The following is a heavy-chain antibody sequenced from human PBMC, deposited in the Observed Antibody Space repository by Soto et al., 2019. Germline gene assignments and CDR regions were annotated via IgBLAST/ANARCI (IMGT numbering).Heavy chain of an antibody. CDR3: ARIDCTGNNCNPYYHYGMDV. D-gene: IGHD2-8*02. Sequence: EVHLVESGGGLVQPGGSLTLSCAASGFTFSTHWMHWVRQAPGKGLVWVARIKGDATDITYADSVKGRFTISRDNAKNTLYLQMNSLRDEDTAVYYCARIDCTGNNCNPYYHYGMDVWGQGTTVTVSS. CDR2: IKGDATDI. J-gene: IGHJ6*02. CDR1: GFTFSTHW. V-gene: IGHV3-74*01.